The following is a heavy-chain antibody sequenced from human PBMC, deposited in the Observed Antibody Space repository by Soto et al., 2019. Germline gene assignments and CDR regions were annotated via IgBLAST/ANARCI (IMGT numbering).Heavy chain of an antibody. J-gene: IGHJ6*02. CDR3: ARDWVQLDV. CDR1: GFTFSNYA. V-gene: IGHV3-23*01. CDR2: ISGSSGGT. Sequence: VQLLESGGGLVQPGGSLRLSCAASGFTFSNYAMSWVRHTPGKGLEWVSTISGSSGGTHYADSVRGRFSISRDNSKNTLYLQVNSLRAEDTAVYYCARDWVQLDVWGQGTTVTVSS. D-gene: IGHD1-1*01.